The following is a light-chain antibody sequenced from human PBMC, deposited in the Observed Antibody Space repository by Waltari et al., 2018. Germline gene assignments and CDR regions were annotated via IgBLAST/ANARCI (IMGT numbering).Light chain of an antibody. CDR2: RAS. CDR3: QQYNHFPWA. Sequence: DIRMTQFPSTLSASLGDRVTITCRASQSISNWVAWYQQKPGKVPKVLIYRASTLESGVLSRFSGGGSGTDFTLTINSLQPEDVATYFCQQYNHFPWAFGQGTRVEIK. J-gene: IGKJ1*01. CDR1: QSISNW. V-gene: IGKV1-5*03.